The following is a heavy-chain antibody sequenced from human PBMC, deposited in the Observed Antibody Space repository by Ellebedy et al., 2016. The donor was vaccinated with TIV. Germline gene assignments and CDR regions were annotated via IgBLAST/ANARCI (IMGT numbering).Heavy chain of an antibody. CDR3: ARLRQSRDRSHWYFDL. D-gene: IGHD1-14*01. Sequence: SETLSLXXTVSGGSFSSYYWSWIRQSAGKGLEWIGRIFMSGSTTYNPSLKNRVTMPVDASTTQLSLNLSSVNAADTAVYFCARLRQSRDRSHWYFDLWGRGTLVTVSS. J-gene: IGHJ2*01. CDR2: IFMSGST. V-gene: IGHV4-4*07. CDR1: GGSFSSYY.